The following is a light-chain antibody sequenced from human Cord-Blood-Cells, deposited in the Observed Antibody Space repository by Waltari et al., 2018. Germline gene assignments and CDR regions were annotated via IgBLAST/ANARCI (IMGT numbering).Light chain of an antibody. J-gene: IGLJ3*02. CDR1: SSDVGGYNY. CDR3: SSYTSSSPWV. CDR2: DVS. Sequence: QSALTQPASVSGSPGQSITISCTGTSSDVGGYNYVSWYQQHPGKAPKLMIYDVSKRPSGVSNRFSGSKSGNTASLTISRLQAEDEADYYCSSYTSSSPWVFGGGTKTPVL. V-gene: IGLV2-14*01.